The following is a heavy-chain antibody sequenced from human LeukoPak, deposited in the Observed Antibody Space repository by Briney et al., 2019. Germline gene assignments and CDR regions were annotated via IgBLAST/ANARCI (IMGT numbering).Heavy chain of an antibody. CDR2: ISYDGSNK. Sequence: AGGSLRLSCAASGFTFSSYAMHWVRQAPGKGQEWVAVISYDGSNKYYADSVKGRFTISRDNSKNTLYLQMNSLRAEDTAVYYCARVDPRLPEQPFDYWGQGTLVTVSS. V-gene: IGHV3-30-3*01. CDR1: GFTFSSYA. D-gene: IGHD1/OR15-1a*01. CDR3: ARVDPRLPEQPFDY. J-gene: IGHJ4*02.